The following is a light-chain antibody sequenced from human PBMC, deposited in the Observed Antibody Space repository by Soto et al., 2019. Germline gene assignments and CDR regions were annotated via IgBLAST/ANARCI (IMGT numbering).Light chain of an antibody. V-gene: IGLV1-44*01. J-gene: IGLJ2*01. Sequence: QSVMTQSPSASGTPGQRVTISCSGSSANIERNNVNWYQQLPKTAPKLLIYKTDQRPSGVPDRFSASKSGTSASLAISGLQSEDEADYYCASWDDSLNIGVFGGGTKLTVL. CDR3: ASWDDSLNIGV. CDR2: KTD. CDR1: SANIERNN.